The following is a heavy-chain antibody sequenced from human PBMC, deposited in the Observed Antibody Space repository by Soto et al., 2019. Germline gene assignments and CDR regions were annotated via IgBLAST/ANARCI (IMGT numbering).Heavy chain of an antibody. J-gene: IGHJ4*02. V-gene: IGHV1-46*01. CDR1: GYTFTSYY. Sequence: QVQLVQSGAEVKKPGASVKVSCKASGYTFTSYYMHWVRQAPGQGLEWMGIINPSGGSTSYAQKFQGRVTMTRDTSTSTVYMELSSLRSEDTAVYYCARDRVVTAIPRYYFDYGGQGTLVTVSS. CDR2: INPSGGST. CDR3: ARDRVVTAIPRYYFDY. D-gene: IGHD2-21*02.